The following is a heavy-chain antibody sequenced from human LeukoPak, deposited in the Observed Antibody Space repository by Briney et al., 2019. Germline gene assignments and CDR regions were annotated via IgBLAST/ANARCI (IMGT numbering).Heavy chain of an antibody. CDR1: GGSITSGSYY. CDR2: INTSGST. CDR3: ARVGDCTNGVCSLYYFDY. D-gene: IGHD2-8*01. J-gene: IGHJ4*02. Sequence: PSQTLSLTCIVSGGSITSGSYYWSWIRQPAGKGLEWIGRINTSGSTIYNPSLRSRVTISVDTSKNQFSLKLSSVTAAGTAVYYCARVGDCTNGVCSLYYFDYWGQGTLVTVSS. V-gene: IGHV4-61*02.